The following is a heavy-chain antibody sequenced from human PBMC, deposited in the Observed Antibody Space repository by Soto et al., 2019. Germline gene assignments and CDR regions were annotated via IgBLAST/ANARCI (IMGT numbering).Heavy chain of an antibody. CDR1: GFTFSSYA. Sequence: LKISCAASGFTFSSYAMSWVRQAPGKGLEWVSAISGSGGSTYYADSVKGRFTISRDNSKNTLYLQMNSLRAEDTAVYYCARDWNDRKDYWGQGTQVTVSS. CDR2: ISGSGGST. D-gene: IGHD1-1*01. V-gene: IGHV3-23*01. J-gene: IGHJ4*02. CDR3: ARDWNDRKDY.